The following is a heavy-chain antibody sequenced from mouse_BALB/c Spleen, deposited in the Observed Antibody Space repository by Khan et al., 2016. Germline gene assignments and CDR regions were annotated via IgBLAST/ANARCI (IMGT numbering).Heavy chain of an antibody. Sequence: QIQLVQSGPELKKPGETVKISCKTSGYTFTDYGMNWVKQAPGKGLKWMGWIDTYTGQPTYAADFKGRFAFSLETSANTAYLQINNLKNEDMATYFCVRIQNDYSWFAYWGQGTLVTVSA. D-gene: IGHD2-4*01. CDR1: GYTFTDYG. V-gene: IGHV9-1*02. CDR2: IDTYTGQP. J-gene: IGHJ3*01. CDR3: VRIQNDYSWFAY.